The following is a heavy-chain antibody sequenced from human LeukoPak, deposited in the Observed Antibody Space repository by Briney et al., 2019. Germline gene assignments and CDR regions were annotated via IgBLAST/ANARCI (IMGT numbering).Heavy chain of an antibody. V-gene: IGHV1-69*05. D-gene: IGHD4-17*01. CDR3: ARDLSGDYFDY. J-gene: IGHJ4*02. CDR1: GGTFSSYA. Sequence: SVKVSCKASGGTFSSYAISWVRQAPEQGLEWMGGIIPIFGTANYAQKFQGRGTITTDESTSTAYMELSSLRSEDTAVYYCARDLSGDYFDYWSQGTLVTVSS. CDR2: IIPIFGTA.